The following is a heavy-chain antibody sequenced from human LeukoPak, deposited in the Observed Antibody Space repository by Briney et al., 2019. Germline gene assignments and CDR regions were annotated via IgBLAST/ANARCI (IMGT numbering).Heavy chain of an antibody. Sequence: SETLSLTCTVSGGSISTYYGNWIRQAPGKGLEWIGYIYYSGSTNYNPSLKSRVTMSVDTSRNQFSLKLSSVTAADTAVYYCARDGNRLDCTNGVCYGASYGMDVWGQGTTVTVSS. J-gene: IGHJ6*02. D-gene: IGHD2-8*01. V-gene: IGHV4-59*12. CDR2: IYYSGST. CDR3: ARDGNRLDCTNGVCYGASYGMDV. CDR1: GGSISTYY.